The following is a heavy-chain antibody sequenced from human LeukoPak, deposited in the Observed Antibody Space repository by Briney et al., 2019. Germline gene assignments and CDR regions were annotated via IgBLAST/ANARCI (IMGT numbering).Heavy chain of an antibody. CDR3: AKSSERGSGSYVRPAGF. CDR1: GFTFSSYA. Sequence: PGGSLRLSCAASGFTFSSYAMSWVRQAPGEGLEWVSAISGSGGSTYYADSVKGRSTISRDNSKNTLYLQMNSLRAEDTAVYYCAKSSERGSGSYVRPAGFWGQGTLVTVSS. D-gene: IGHD3-10*01. CDR2: ISGSGGST. J-gene: IGHJ4*02. V-gene: IGHV3-23*01.